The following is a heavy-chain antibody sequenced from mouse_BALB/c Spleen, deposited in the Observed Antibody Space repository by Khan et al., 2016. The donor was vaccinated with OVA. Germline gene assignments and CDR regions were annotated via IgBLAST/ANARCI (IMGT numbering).Heavy chain of an antibody. CDR3: VSRSWFAY. V-gene: IGHV10-1*02. J-gene: IGHJ3*01. CDR1: GFTFNTYA. CDR2: IRSKSNNYAT. Sequence: EVQLVESSGGLVQPKGSLKLSCAASGFTFNTYAMNWVRQAPGKGLEWVARIRSKSNNYATYYADSVKDRFTISRDDSQSMLYLQMNNLKTEDTAMYYCVSRSWFAYWGQGTLVTVSA.